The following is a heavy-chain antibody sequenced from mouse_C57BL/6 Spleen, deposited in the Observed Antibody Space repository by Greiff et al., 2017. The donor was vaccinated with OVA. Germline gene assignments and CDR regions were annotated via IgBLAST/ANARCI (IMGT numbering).Heavy chain of an antibody. CDR2: IYPGDGDT. J-gene: IGHJ3*01. CDR3: AYGGRAWFAY. V-gene: IGHV1-82*01. CDR1: GYAFSSSW. D-gene: IGHD1-1*01. Sequence: QVTLKVSGPELVKPGASVKISCKASGYAFSSSWMNWVKQRPGKGLEWIGRIYPGDGDTNYNGKFKGKATLTADKSSSTAYMQLSSLTSEDSAVYFCAYGGRAWFAYWGQGTLVTVSA.